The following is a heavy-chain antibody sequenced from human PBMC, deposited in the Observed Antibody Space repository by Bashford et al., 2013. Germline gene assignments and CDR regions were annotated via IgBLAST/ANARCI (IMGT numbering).Heavy chain of an antibody. Sequence: GSLRLSCAASGFSFSSYVMSWVRQAPGKGLEWVSCISGGGGSTYYADSVKGRFTISRDNSKNTLYLQMKSLRAEDAAVYFCANLQDYNKYSPYFFDHWGQGTLVTVSS. CDR3: ANLQDYNKYSPYFFDH. CDR1: GFSFSSYV. V-gene: IGHV3-23*01. D-gene: IGHD4-11*01. J-gene: IGHJ4*02. CDR2: ISGGGGST.